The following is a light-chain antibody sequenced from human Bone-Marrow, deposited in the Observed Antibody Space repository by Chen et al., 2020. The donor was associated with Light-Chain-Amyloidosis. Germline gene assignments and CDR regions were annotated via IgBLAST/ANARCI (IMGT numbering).Light chain of an antibody. Sequence: SALTHPASVSGSPGLSITISCTRTSSDVGGDNHVSWYQQHPDKAPKLMIYEVTNRPSWVPDRFSGSKSDNTASLTISGLQTEDEADYFCSSYTITNTLVFGSGTRVTVL. CDR2: EVT. J-gene: IGLJ1*01. CDR1: SSDVGGDNH. CDR3: SSYTITNTLV. V-gene: IGLV2-14*01.